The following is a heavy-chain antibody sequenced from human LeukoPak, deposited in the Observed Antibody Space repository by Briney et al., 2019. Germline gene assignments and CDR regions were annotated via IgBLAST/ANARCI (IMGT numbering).Heavy chain of an antibody. Sequence: SETLSLTCAVYGGSFSGYYWSWIRQPPGKGLEWIGEINHSGSTNYNPSLKSRVTISVDTSKNQFSLKLSSVTAADTAVYYCAFRGGPRRRFDYWGQGTLVTVSS. J-gene: IGHJ4*02. CDR1: GGSFSGYY. D-gene: IGHD3-10*01. V-gene: IGHV4-34*01. CDR2: INHSGST. CDR3: AFRGGPRRRFDY.